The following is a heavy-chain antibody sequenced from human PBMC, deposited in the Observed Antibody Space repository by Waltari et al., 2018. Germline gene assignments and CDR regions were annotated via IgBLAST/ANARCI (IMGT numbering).Heavy chain of an antibody. D-gene: IGHD6-13*01. CDR1: GFTFSSYA. J-gene: IGHJ5*02. CDR3: AKGSSSWYRYNWFDP. Sequence: EVQLLESGGGLVQPGGSLRLSCAASGFTFSSYAMSWVRQAPGKGLEWVSAISGSGGSTYYADSGKGRFTISRDNSKNTLYLQMNSLRAEDTAVYYCAKGSSSWYRYNWFDPWGQGTLVTVSS. V-gene: IGHV3-23*01. CDR2: ISGSGGST.